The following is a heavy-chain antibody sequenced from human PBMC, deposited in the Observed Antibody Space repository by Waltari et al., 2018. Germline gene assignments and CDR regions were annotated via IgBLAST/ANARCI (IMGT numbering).Heavy chain of an antibody. Sequence: QVQLVQSGAEVKKPGSSVKVSCKASGGTFSSYAISWVRQAPGQGLEWMGGIIPSCGTRDYAQKFQGRVKITDNESTSTAYMELSRLRSEDTAVYYWAREGRYCSGGSCYLWFDPWGQGTLVTVSS. D-gene: IGHD2-15*01. CDR2: IIPSCGTR. J-gene: IGHJ5*02. CDR1: GGTFSSYA. CDR3: AREGRYCSGGSCYLWFDP. V-gene: IGHV1-69*12.